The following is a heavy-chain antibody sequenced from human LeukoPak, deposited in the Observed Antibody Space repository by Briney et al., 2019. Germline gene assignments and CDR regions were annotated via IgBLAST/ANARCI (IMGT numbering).Heavy chain of an antibody. D-gene: IGHD5-18*01. V-gene: IGHV3-53*01. CDR3: ARSITVDTAMHFDP. CDR1: GFTVSSNY. CDR2: IYSGGST. Sequence: GGSLRLSCAASGFTVSSNYMSWVRQAPGKGLEWVSVIYSGGSTYYADSVKGRFTISRDNSKNTLYLQMNSLRAEDTAVYYCARSITVDTAMHFDPWGQGTLVTVSS. J-gene: IGHJ5*02.